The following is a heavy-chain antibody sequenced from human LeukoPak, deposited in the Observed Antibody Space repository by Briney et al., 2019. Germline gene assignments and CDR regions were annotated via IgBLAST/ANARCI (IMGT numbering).Heavy chain of an antibody. CDR1: GFTFSSYS. Sequence: GGSLRLSCAASGFTFSSYSMNWVRQAPGKGLEWVSSISSSSSYIYYADSVEGRFNISRDNPKTSLYRQMTSLRAEDTAVYYCARGQGGYAGMDWFDPWGQGTLVTVSS. CDR2: ISSSSSYI. J-gene: IGHJ5*02. CDR3: ARGQGGYAGMDWFDP. V-gene: IGHV3-21*01. D-gene: IGHD5-12*01.